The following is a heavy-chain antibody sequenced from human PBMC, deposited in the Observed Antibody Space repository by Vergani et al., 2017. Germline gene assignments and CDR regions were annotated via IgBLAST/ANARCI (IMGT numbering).Heavy chain of an antibody. CDR2: IYHSGST. V-gene: IGHV4-30-2*01. Sequence: QLQLQESGSGLVKPSQTLSLTCAVSGGSISSGGYSWSWIRPPPGKGLEWIGYIYHSGSTYYNPSLKSRVTISVDRSKNQVSLKLSSVTAADTAVYYCARGEDSSSWYDIVDFDDWGQGTLVTVSS. CDR1: GGSISSGGYS. J-gene: IGHJ4*02. CDR3: ARGEDSSSWYDIVDFDD. D-gene: IGHD6-13*01.